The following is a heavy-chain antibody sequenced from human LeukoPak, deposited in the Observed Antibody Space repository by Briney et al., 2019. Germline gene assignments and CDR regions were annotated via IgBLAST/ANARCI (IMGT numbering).Heavy chain of an antibody. CDR3: ARDNSVEDTAWWFDP. CDR2: MNPNTGDT. Sequence: GASVKVSCKASGYTFTGYYIHWVRQAPGQGLEYMGWMNPNTGDTVYAQKFQGRVTMTRDMSTSTDYMELSRLRSEDTAVYYCARDNSVEDTAWWFDPWGQGTLVTVSS. D-gene: IGHD4-23*01. J-gene: IGHJ5*02. CDR1: GYTFTGYY. V-gene: IGHV1-2*02.